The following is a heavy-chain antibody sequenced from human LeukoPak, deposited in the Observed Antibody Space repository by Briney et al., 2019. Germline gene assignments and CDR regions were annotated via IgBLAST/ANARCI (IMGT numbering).Heavy chain of an antibody. V-gene: IGHV1-69*04. D-gene: IGHD5-12*01. Sequence: SVEVSCKASGGTFSSYAISWVRQAPGQGLEWMGRIIPILGIANYAQKFQGRVTITADKSTSTAYMELSSLRSEDTAVYYCAADIVPTGDAFDIWGQGTMVTVSS. CDR2: IIPILGIA. CDR1: GGTFSSYA. J-gene: IGHJ3*02. CDR3: AADIVPTGDAFDI.